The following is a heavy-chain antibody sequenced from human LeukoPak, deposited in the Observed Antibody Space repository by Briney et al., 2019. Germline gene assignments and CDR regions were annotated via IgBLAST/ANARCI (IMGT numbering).Heavy chain of an antibody. CDR3: AKGVFASYNWNDDGPLDY. CDR1: GFTFSSYG. V-gene: IGHV3-30*02. J-gene: IGHJ4*02. D-gene: IGHD1-1*01. CDR2: IWYGGSNK. Sequence: GGSLRLSCAASGFTFSSYGMHWVRQAPGKGLEWVAVIWYGGSNKYYADSVKGRFTISRDNSKNTLYLQMNSLRAEDTAVYYCAKGVFASYNWNDDGPLDYWGQGTLVTVSS.